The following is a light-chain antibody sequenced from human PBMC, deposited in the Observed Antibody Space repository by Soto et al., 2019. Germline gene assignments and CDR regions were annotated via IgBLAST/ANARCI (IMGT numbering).Light chain of an antibody. CDR1: SSDVGGYNY. V-gene: IGLV2-8*01. J-gene: IGLJ3*02. CDR2: EVS. Sequence: QSALTQPPSASGSPGQSVTISCAGTSSDVGGYNYVSWYQHHPGKAPKLIIYEVSKRPSGVPDRFSGSKFGSTASLTVSGLQAEDEADYYCSSFAGRFTWVFGGGTQLTVL. CDR3: SSFAGRFTWV.